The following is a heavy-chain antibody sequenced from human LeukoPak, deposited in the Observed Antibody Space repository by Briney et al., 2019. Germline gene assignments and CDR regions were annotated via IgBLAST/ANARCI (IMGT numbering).Heavy chain of an antibody. CDR3: ARGSSGYYCDHFQS. Sequence: GSLRLSCAASGFTFSNHWMTWIRQAPGKGLEWVANIKQDGIEKYYVDSVEGRFTVSRDNTKNSLSLQMHSLRVDDTAAYYCARGSSGYYCDHFQSWGQGSLVTVSS. J-gene: IGHJ1*01. D-gene: IGHD3-22*01. CDR2: IKQDGIEK. V-gene: IGHV3-7*01. CDR1: GFTFSNHW.